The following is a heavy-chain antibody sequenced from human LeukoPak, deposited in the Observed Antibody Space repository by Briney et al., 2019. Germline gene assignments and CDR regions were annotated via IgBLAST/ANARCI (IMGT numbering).Heavy chain of an antibody. CDR2: IYYSGST. Sequence: PSETLSLTCTVSGGSLSRDYWSWVRQPPGKGLEWIGYIYYSGSTNYNPSLKSRVTISVDTSKNQFSLKLSSVTAADTAVYYCARDGGLYDAFDIWGQGTMVTVSS. V-gene: IGHV4-59*01. CDR1: GGSLSRDY. D-gene: IGHD3-3*01. CDR3: ARDGGLYDAFDI. J-gene: IGHJ3*02.